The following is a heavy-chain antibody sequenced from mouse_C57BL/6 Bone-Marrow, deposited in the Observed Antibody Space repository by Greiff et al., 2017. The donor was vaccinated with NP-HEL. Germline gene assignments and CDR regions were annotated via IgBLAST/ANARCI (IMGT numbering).Heavy chain of an antibody. V-gene: IGHV5-17*01. Sequence: EVKLEESGGGLVKPGGSLKLSCAASGFTFSDYGMHWVRQAPEKGLEWVAYISSGSSTIYYADTVKGRFTISRDNAKNTLFLQMTSLRSEDTAMYYCARPDYGSSPWFAYWGQGTLVTVSA. CDR2: ISSGSSTI. J-gene: IGHJ3*01. CDR3: ARPDYGSSPWFAY. D-gene: IGHD1-1*01. CDR1: GFTFSDYG.